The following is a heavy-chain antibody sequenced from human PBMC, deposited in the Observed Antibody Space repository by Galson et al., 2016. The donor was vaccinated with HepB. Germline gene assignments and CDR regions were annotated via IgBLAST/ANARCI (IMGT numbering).Heavy chain of an antibody. CDR2: VDP. CDR3: AREGGSSWGFDY. CDR1: GFSFTSFY. J-gene: IGHJ4*02. D-gene: IGHD1-26*01. Sequence: SVKVSCKASGFSFTSFYIHWVRQAPGQGLEWLGIVDPNYPQQFQGRVSMTRDTSTSTAYMEPNNLTSEDTAVYYGAREGGSSWGFDYWGQGTLVIVSS. V-gene: IGHV1-46*01.